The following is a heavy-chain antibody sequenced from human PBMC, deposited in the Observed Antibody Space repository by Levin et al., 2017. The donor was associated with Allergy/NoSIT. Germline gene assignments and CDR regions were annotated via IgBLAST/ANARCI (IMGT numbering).Heavy chain of an antibody. CDR3: ARTRIDGGYGDYYFDY. V-gene: IGHV2-70*01. CDR1: GFSLSPSGMC. J-gene: IGHJ4*02. Sequence: SGPTLVKPTQTLTLTCTFSGFSLSPSGMCVSWIRQPPGKALEWLALIDWDDDKYYSTSLKTRLTISKDTSKNQVVLTMTNMDPVDTATYYCARTRIDGGYGDYYFDYWGQGTLVTVSS. D-gene: IGHD4-17*01. CDR2: IDWDDDK.